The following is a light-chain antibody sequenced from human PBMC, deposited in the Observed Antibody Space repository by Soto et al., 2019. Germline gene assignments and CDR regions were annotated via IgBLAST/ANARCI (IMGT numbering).Light chain of an antibody. J-gene: IGLJ3*02. CDR1: SSDVGGYNY. CDR3: CSHAGSYTLV. V-gene: IGLV2-11*01. CDR2: DVV. Sequence: QSALTQPRSVSGSPGQSVTISCTGTSSDVGGYNYVSWYQQHPGKAPKLMIYDVVKRASGVPDRFSGSKSGNTASLTISGLQAEDEADYYCCSHAGSYTLVFGGGTKVTLL.